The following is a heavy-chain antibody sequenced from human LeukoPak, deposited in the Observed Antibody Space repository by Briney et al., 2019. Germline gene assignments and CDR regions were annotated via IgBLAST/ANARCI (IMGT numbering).Heavy chain of an antibody. CDR2: FDPEDGET. CDR1: GYTLTELS. J-gene: IGHJ4*02. Sequence: ASVKVSCKVSGYTLTELSMHWVRQAPGKGLEWMGGFDPEDGETIYAQKFQGRVTMTEDTSTDTAYMELSSLRSEDTAVYYCATALIYYYGSGSYFYWGQGTLVTASS. CDR3: ATALIYYYGSGSYFY. D-gene: IGHD3-10*01. V-gene: IGHV1-24*01.